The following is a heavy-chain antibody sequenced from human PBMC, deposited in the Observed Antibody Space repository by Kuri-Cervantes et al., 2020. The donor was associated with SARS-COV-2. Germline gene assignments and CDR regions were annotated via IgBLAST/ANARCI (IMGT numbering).Heavy chain of an antibody. CDR3: ARHGWSASGARYNYYYHMDV. J-gene: IGHJ6*03. Sequence: GESLKISCTASGYSFPIYWIGWVRQMSGKGLEWMGFIWPHDSETKYSPSFQGQVTMSVDKSITTAYLQWSSLKASDTAMYYCARHGWSASGARYNYYYHMDVWGQGTTVTVSS. CDR1: GYSFPIYW. CDR2: IWPHDSET. V-gene: IGHV5-51*01. D-gene: IGHD3-3*01.